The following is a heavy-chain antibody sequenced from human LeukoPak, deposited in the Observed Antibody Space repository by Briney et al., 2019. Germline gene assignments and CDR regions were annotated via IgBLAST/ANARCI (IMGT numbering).Heavy chain of an antibody. CDR3: ARAGSTSPCFDY. J-gene: IGHJ4*02. CDR2: IYYSGST. V-gene: IGHV4-59*01. Sequence: PSEALSLTCTVSGGSISSYYWSWIRQPPGKGLEWIGYIYYSGSTNYNPSLKSRVTISVDTSKNQFSLKLSSVTAADTAVYYCARAGSTSPCFDYWGQGTLVTVSS. CDR1: GGSISSYY. D-gene: IGHD2-2*01.